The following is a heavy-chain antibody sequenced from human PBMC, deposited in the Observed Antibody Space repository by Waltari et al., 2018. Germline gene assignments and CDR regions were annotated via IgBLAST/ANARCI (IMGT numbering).Heavy chain of an antibody. CDR1: GYAVNSGFY. Sequence: QVQLQESGPGLVKSSETLSLTCDVSGYAVNSGFYWGWIRQAPGKGLAWVATIYHDGTTFYNPSLKSRLSVSMDTSKNQISLTLKSVTAADTAVYYCSRQVLGYCTSAACRRLESWGQGTLVTVSS. J-gene: IGHJ4*02. D-gene: IGHD2-2*01. CDR3: SRQVLGYCTSAACRRLES. V-gene: IGHV4-38-2*01. CDR2: IYHDGTT.